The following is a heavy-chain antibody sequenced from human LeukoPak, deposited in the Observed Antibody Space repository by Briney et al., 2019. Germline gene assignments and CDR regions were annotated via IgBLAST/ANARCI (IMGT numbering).Heavy chain of an antibody. CDR3: ARGRAAAGRYYYYYGMDV. D-gene: IGHD6-13*01. V-gene: IGHV4-59*01. Sequence: SETLSLTCAVYGGSFSGYYWSWIRQPPGKGLEWIEYIYYSGSTNYNPSLKSRVTISVDTSKNQFSLKLSSVTAADTAVYYCARGRAAAGRYYYYYGMDVWGQGTTVTVSS. CDR1: GGSFSGYY. CDR2: IYYSGST. J-gene: IGHJ6*02.